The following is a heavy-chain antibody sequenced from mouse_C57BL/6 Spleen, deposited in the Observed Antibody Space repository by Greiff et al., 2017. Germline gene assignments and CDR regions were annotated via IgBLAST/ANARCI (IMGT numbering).Heavy chain of an antibody. D-gene: IGHD6-1*01. V-gene: IGHV3-1*01. CDR3: ARGLWYYAMDY. Sequence: EVKLEESGPGMVKPSQSLSLTCTVTGYSITSGYDWHWIRHFPGNKLEWMGYISYSGSTNYNPSLTSRISNTHDTSKNHLFLKLNAVTTEDKATYFCARGLWYYAMDYWGQGTAVTVSS. J-gene: IGHJ4*01. CDR2: ISYSGST. CDR1: GYSITSGYD.